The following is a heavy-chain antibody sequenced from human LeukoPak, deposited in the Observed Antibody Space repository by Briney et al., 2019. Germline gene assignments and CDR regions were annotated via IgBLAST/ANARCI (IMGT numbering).Heavy chain of an antibody. CDR2: TYRSGTT. CDR3: ARHHPNVDYEDC. CDR1: GGSISSGDYY. Sequence: SETLSLTCTVSGGSISSGDYYWSWIRQPPGKGLEWIGYTYRSGTTYSNPSLRSRASLSVDTSKNQFSLKLNSVTAADTAVYFCARHHPNVDYEDCWGQGTLVTVSS. D-gene: IGHD4-17*01. J-gene: IGHJ4*02. V-gene: IGHV4-30-4*01.